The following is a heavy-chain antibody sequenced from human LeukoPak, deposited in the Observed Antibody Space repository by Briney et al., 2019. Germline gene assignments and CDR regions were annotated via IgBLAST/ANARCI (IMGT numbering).Heavy chain of an antibody. CDR1: GGSISSYY. Sequence: KPSETLSLTCTVSGGSISSYYWSWIRQPPGKGLEWIGYIYYSGSTNYNPSLKSRVTISVDTSKNQFSLKLSSVTAADTAVYYCARDQYGDYDFDYWGQGTLVTVSS. D-gene: IGHD4-17*01. V-gene: IGHV4-59*01. CDR2: IYYSGST. CDR3: ARDQYGDYDFDY. J-gene: IGHJ4*02.